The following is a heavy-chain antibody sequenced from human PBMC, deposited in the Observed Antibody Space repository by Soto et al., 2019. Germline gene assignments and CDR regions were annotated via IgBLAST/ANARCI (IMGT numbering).Heavy chain of an antibody. CDR3: ARPLYDYVWGSFDY. V-gene: IGHV3-7*01. CDR1: GFTFSSYW. D-gene: IGHD3-16*01. Sequence: EVQLVESGGGLVQPGGSLRLSCAASGFTFSSYWMSWVRQAPGKGLEWVANIKQDGSEKYYVDSVKGRFTISRDNAKNSLYLQMNSLRAEDTAVDYCARPLYDYVWGSFDYWGQGTLVTVSS. J-gene: IGHJ4*02. CDR2: IKQDGSEK.